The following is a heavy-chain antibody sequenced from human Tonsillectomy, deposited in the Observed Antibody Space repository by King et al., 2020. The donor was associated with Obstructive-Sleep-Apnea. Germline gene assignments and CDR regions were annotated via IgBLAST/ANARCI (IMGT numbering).Heavy chain of an antibody. Sequence: VQLVQSGAEVKKPGASVKVSCKASGYTFTDFYMHWVRQAPGQGLEWMGWINPNSGVTNSAQKFQGRVTMTRDTSINTAYMELSRLRSDDTAVYYCASDDRSTGYDRITLNGGYWGQGTLVTVSS. D-gene: IGHD3-22*01. CDR3: ASDDRSTGYDRITLNGGY. CDR1: GYTFTDFY. J-gene: IGHJ4*02. V-gene: IGHV1-2*02. CDR2: INPNSGVT.